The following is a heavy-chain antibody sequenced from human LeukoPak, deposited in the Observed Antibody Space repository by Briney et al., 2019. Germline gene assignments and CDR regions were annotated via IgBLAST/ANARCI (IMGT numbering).Heavy chain of an antibody. Sequence: ASVKVSCKASGYTFTGYYMHWVRQAPGQGLEWMGWINPNSGGTNYAQKFKGRVTMTRDTSISTAYMELSRLRSDDTAVYYCARDKRMAYSSGRGEDWYGMDVWGQGTTVTVSS. CDR3: ARDKRMAYSSGRGEDWYGMDV. J-gene: IGHJ6*02. V-gene: IGHV1-2*02. D-gene: IGHD6-19*01. CDR2: INPNSGGT. CDR1: GYTFTGYY.